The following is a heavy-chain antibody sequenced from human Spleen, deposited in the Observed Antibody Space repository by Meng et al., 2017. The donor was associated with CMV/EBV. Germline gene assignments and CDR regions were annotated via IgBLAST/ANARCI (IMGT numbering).Heavy chain of an antibody. CDR1: GHTSSNYG. CDR2: ISGHNGNT. CDR3: AAGDRSTSWGAYYYYAMDV. J-gene: IGHJ6*02. D-gene: IGHD6-6*01. Sequence: ASVKVSCKASGHTSSNYGFSWVRQAPGQGLEWLGWISGHNGNTNYAQKFQGRVTMSTDTSTSTTYMELRSLRSDDTAVYYCAAGDRSTSWGAYYYYAMDVWGQGTTVTVSS. V-gene: IGHV1-18*01.